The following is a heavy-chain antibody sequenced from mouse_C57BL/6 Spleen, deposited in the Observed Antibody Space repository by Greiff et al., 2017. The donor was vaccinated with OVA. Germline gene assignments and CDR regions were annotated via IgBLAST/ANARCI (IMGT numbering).Heavy chain of an antibody. J-gene: IGHJ4*01. V-gene: IGHV1-19*01. CDR2: INPYNGGT. CDR1: GYTFTDYY. D-gene: IGHD1-1*01. Sequence: EVQLQESGPVLVKPGASVKMPCKASGYTFTDYYMNWVKQSHGKSLEWIGVINPYNGGTSYNQKFKGKATLTVDKSSSTAYMELNSLTSEDSAVYYRARRGSSSYYYAMDYWGQGTSVTVSS. CDR3: ARRGSSSYYYAMDY.